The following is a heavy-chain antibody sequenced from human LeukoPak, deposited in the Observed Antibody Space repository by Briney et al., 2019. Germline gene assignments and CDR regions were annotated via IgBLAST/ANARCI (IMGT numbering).Heavy chain of an antibody. CDR3: VSTGSLLDY. CDR2: IKHDGSQK. Sequence: GGSLRLSCAASGFSFSSYWMTWVRQAPGKGLEWVANIKHDGSQKYYVDSVKGRFTISRDNAKNSLYLQMNGLRAEDTAVYYCVSTGSLLDYWGQGTLVTVSS. D-gene: IGHD3-10*01. V-gene: IGHV3-7*01. CDR1: GFSFSSYW. J-gene: IGHJ4*02.